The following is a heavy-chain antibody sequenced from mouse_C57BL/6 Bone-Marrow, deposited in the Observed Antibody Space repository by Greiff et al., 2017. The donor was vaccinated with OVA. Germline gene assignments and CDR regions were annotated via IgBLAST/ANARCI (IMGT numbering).Heavy chain of an antibody. CDR3: SRPLYYGSTNYYAMDY. J-gene: IGHJ4*01. CDR1: GYTFTSYW. V-gene: IGHV1-53*01. Sequence: QVQLQQPGTELVKPGASVKLSCKASGYTFTSYWMHWVKQRPGQGLEWIGNINPSNGGTNYNEKFKSKATLTVDKSSSTAYMQLSSLTSEDSAVYYCSRPLYYGSTNYYAMDYWGQGTSVTVSS. D-gene: IGHD1-1*01. CDR2: INPSNGGT.